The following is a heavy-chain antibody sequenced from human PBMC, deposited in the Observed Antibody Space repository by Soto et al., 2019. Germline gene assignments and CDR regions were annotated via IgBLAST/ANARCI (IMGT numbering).Heavy chain of an antibody. CDR1: GYTFTSYA. V-gene: IGHV1-3*01. D-gene: IGHD4-17*01. Sequence: GASVKVSCKASGYTFTSYAMHWVRQAPGQRLEWMGWINAGNGNTKYSQKFQGRVTITRDTSASTAYMELSGLRSEDTAVYYCARDSTVTTDYYYYGMDVWGQGTTVTVSS. CDR2: INAGNGNT. CDR3: ARDSTVTTDYYYYGMDV. J-gene: IGHJ6*02.